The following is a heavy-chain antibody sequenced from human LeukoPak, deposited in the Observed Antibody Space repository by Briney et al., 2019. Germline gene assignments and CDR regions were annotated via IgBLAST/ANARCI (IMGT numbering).Heavy chain of an antibody. CDR2: IYYSGST. V-gene: IGHV4-59*11. CDR3: LGVMIFGVLTQNWFDP. Sequence: SETLSLTCSISGGSISSHYWNWIRQPPGKGLEWLGSIYYSGSTTYNPSLKSRVTISLDTSKNQFSLKVSSVSAADTAVYYCLGVMIFGVLTQNWFDPWGQGTLVTVSS. J-gene: IGHJ5*02. D-gene: IGHD3-3*01. CDR1: GGSISSHY.